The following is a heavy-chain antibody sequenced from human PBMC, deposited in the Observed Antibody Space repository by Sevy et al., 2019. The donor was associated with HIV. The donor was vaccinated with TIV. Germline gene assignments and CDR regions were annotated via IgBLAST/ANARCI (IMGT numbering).Heavy chain of an antibody. CDR3: ARAGNSGTYQGYFDS. CDR1: GGSISNYY. J-gene: IGHJ4*02. V-gene: IGHV4-59*01. D-gene: IGHD1-26*01. CDR2: IYNTGFT. Sequence: SETLSLTCIVSGGSISNYYWNWIRQPPGKELEWVGLIYNTGFTNYNPALKGRVTISVDTSKNQFSPRLSSLTAADTAVYFCARAGNSGTYQGYFDSWGQGTQVTVSS.